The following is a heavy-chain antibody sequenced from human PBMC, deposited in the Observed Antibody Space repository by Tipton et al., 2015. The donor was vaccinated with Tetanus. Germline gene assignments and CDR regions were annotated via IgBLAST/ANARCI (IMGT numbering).Heavy chain of an antibody. J-gene: IGHJ6*02. Sequence: GSLRLSCAASKFSFSRHSMNWVRQAPGKGLEWVSSISSGSTYIYYADSVKGRFTISRDNAKNSLYLLMDSLRAEDTAVYYCARDQIVEQATRDHDYGVDVWGQETTVTVSS. CDR1: KFSFSRHS. CDR2: ISSGSTYI. CDR3: ARDQIVEQATRDHDYGVDV. V-gene: IGHV3-21*01. D-gene: IGHD3-22*01.